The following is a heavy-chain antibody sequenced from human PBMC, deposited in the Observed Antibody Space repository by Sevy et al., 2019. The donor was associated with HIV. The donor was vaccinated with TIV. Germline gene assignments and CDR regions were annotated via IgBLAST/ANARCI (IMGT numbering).Heavy chain of an antibody. CDR1: GFSFSTYW. V-gene: IGHV3-7*01. D-gene: IGHD3-10*01. J-gene: IGHJ4*02. CDR2: IKQDESEK. Sequence: GESLKISCAASGFSFSTYWMHWVRQAPGKGLEWVANIKQDESEKYYVASVKGRFTISRDNAKNSVYLEMNSLRPEDTAIYYCAKGNSGSFDYWGLGTLVTVSS. CDR3: AKGNSGSFDY.